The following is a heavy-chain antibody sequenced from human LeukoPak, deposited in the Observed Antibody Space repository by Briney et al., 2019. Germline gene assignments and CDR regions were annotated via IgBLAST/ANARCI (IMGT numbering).Heavy chain of an antibody. CDR2: ISRISHYI. Sequence: GGSLRVSCAASGFSFSSYTISWVRQAPGQGLEWVACISRISHYIYHPDSMEGRFTISRDNVKNSLYLQVTSLRSEDTAVHYCAKDFGPYVDAMLGYVVRLDSWGQGTLVTVSS. CDR1: GFSFSSYT. CDR3: AKDFGPYVDAMLGYVVRLDS. J-gene: IGHJ4*02. D-gene: IGHD2-15*01. V-gene: IGHV3-21*01.